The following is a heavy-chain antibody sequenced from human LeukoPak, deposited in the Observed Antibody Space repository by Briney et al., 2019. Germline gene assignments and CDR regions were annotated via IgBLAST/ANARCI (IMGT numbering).Heavy chain of an antibody. V-gene: IGHV3-74*03. Sequence: GGSLRLSCAASGNYWMHWVRQAPGKGLVWVSRINNDGSSTTYADSVKGRFTISRDNAKNTLYLQMNSLRAGDTAVYYCARGGDGNFDYWGQGTLVTVSS. J-gene: IGHJ4*02. CDR1: GNYW. D-gene: IGHD5-24*01. CDR3: ARGGDGNFDY. CDR2: INNDGSST.